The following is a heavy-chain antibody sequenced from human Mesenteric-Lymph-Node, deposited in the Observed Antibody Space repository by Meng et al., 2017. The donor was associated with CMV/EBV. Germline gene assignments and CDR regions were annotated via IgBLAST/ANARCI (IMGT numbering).Heavy chain of an antibody. V-gene: IGHV4-39*01. CDR3: ARPHYYGSGSSPWFDP. CDR2: IYYSGST. CDR1: RGSISSSSYY. J-gene: IGHJ5*02. D-gene: IGHD3-10*01. Sequence: QLQLQESAPGLVKTSETLSPTCTVARGSISSSSYYWGWIRQPPGKGLEWIGSIYYSGSTYYNPSLKSRVTISVDTSKNQFSLKLSSVTAADTAVYYCARPHYYGSGSSPWFDPWGQGTLVTVSS.